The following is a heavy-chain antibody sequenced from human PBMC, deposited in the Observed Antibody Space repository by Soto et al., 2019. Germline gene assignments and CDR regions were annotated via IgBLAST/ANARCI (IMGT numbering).Heavy chain of an antibody. CDR2: ISAYNGNT. V-gene: IGHV1-18*01. Sequence: ASVKVACKASCYTFTSYGISWVRHAPGQGLEWMGWISAYNGNTNYAQKLQGRVTMTTDTSTSTAYMELRSLRSDDTAVYYCARDHGGDTAHDSSSGMDVLGQGATVTVSS. J-gene: IGHJ6*02. D-gene: IGHD5-18*01. CDR3: ARDHGGDTAHDSSSGMDV. CDR1: CYTFTSYG.